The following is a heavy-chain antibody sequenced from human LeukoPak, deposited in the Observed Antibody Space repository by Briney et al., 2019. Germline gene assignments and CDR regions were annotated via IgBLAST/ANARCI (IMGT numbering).Heavy chain of an antibody. CDR2: SYYSGSP. J-gene: IGHJ5*02. CDR1: GGSINGFY. Sequence: SDTLSLTRTVSGGSINGFYWSWFRQPPGKGLEYVGYSYYSGSPNYNLSLKSRLTISVDMSKNQISLKLRSVTAADTAVYYCARGDDYGGANDAWGPGILVTVSS. V-gene: IGHV4-59*07. CDR3: ARGDDYGGANDA. D-gene: IGHD4-23*01.